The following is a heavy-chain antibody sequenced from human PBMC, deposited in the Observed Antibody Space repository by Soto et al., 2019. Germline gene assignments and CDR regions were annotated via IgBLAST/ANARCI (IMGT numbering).Heavy chain of an antibody. D-gene: IGHD3-3*01. CDR3: ASTYYDFWSGPQSYYFDY. CDR1: GFTFSSYG. CDR2: IWYDGSNK. V-gene: IGHV3-33*01. J-gene: IGHJ4*02. Sequence: PGGSLRLSCAASGFTFSSYGMHWVRQAPGKGLEWVAVIWYDGSNKYYADSVKGRFTISRDNSKNTLYLQMNSLRAEDTAVYYCASTYYDFWSGPQSYYFDYWGQGTLVTVSS.